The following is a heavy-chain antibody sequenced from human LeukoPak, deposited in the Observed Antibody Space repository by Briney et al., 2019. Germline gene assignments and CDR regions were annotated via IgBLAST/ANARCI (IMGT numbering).Heavy chain of an antibody. CDR3: AKGRSGSYLSYYFDF. Sequence: AGGSLRLSCAASGFTFSSYAMNWVRQAPGKGLEWVSAISGSGGSTYYADSVKGRFTISRDNSKNTLYLQMNSLRAEDTAVYYCAKGRSGSYLSYYFDFWGQGTLVTVSS. CDR2: ISGSGGST. D-gene: IGHD1-26*01. V-gene: IGHV3-23*01. CDR1: GFTFSSYA. J-gene: IGHJ4*02.